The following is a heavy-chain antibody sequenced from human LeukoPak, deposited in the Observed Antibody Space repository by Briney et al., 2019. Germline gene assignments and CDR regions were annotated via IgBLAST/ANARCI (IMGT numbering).Heavy chain of an antibody. J-gene: IGHJ6*02. V-gene: IGHV4-39*01. CDR1: GASIISGTYH. CDR3: VRYGSGYGMDV. CDR2: IYYTGTT. Sequence: SETLPLTCTVSGASIISGTYHWGWIRQPPGKGLEWIGNIYYTGTTYYSPSLRSRLSISIDRSKNQFSLNLSSVTATDTAAYSCVRYGSGYGMDVWRQGTAVAGYS. D-gene: IGHD3-10*01.